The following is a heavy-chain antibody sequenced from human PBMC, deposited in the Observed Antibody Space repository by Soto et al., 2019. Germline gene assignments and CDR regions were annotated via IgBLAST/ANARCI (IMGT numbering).Heavy chain of an antibody. CDR3: VKGNPLLRYYFEF. CDR2: ITSDGDRT. D-gene: IGHD2-15*01. CDR1: GFTFSNYA. Sequence: GSLRLSCSVSGFTFSNYAMHWVRQAPGKGLEYISGITSDGDRTWHADSVKDRFTISRDNSKNTLFLQMRSLRVEDTAIYFCVKGNPLLRYYFEFWGPGTLVTVSS. V-gene: IGHV3-64D*06. J-gene: IGHJ4*01.